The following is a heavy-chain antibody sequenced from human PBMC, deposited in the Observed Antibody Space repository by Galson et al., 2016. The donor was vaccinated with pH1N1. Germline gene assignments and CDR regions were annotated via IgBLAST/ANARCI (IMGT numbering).Heavy chain of an antibody. CDR3: ASRRILECSGGSCYLGS. V-gene: IGHV1-18*01. CDR1: GYTFTTYG. J-gene: IGHJ4*02. Sequence: SVKVSCKASGYTFTTYGIDWVRQAPGQGLEWMGWISTYTGNAKYAQKFQGRLTLTIDPFTNIAYMDLGSLTSDDTATYFCASRRILECSGGSCYLGSWGQGTLVTVSS. D-gene: IGHD2-15*01. CDR2: ISTYTGNA.